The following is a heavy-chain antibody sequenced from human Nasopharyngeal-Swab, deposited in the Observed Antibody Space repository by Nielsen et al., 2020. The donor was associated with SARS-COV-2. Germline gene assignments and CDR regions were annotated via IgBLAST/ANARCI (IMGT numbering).Heavy chain of an antibody. CDR3: ARGEYDSSGYTYYYGMDV. D-gene: IGHD3-22*01. Sequence: ASVKVSCKASGYTFTSYGISWVRQAPGQGLEWMGWISAYNGNTNYAQKLQGRVTMTRDTSTSTVYMELSSLRSEDTAVYYCARGEYDSSGYTYYYGMDVWGQGTTVTVSS. CDR1: GYTFTSYG. V-gene: IGHV1-18*01. CDR2: ISAYNGNT. J-gene: IGHJ6*02.